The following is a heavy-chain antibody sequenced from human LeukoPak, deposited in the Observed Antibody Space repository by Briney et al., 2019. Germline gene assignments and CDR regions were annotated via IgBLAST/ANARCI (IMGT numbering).Heavy chain of an antibody. V-gene: IGHV5-51*01. CDR3: ARQDGNSKYYFDY. CDR1: GYSFTYYW. D-gene: IGHD1-1*01. Sequence: GESLRTSCKGSGYSFTYYWIGWVRQMPGKGLEWMGIIYPGDSDTRYRPSFQGQVTISVDKSISTAYLQWSSLKASDTAMYYCARQDGNSKYYFDYWGQGTLVTVSS. J-gene: IGHJ4*02. CDR2: IYPGDSDT.